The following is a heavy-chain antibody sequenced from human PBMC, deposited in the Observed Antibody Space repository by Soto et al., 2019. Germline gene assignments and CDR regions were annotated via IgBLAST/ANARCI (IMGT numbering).Heavy chain of an antibody. CDR2: ISSSGSTI. Sequence: QVQLVESGGGLVKPGGSLRLSCAASGFTFSDYYMSWIRQAPGKGLEWVSYISSSGSTIYYADSVKGRFTIARDNAKNSLYLQKNSLRAEDTAVYYCAREPYYDFWSGRGGMDVWGQGTTVTVSS. J-gene: IGHJ6*02. D-gene: IGHD3-3*01. CDR1: GFTFSDYY. V-gene: IGHV3-11*01. CDR3: AREPYYDFWSGRGGMDV.